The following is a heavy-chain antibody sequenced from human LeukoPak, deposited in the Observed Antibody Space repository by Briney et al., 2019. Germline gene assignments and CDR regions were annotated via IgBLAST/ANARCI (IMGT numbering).Heavy chain of an antibody. V-gene: IGHV4-34*01. CDR1: GGSFSGYY. J-gene: IGHJ4*02. Sequence: PSETLSLTCAVYGGSFSGYYWSWIRQPPGKGLEWIGEINHSGSTNYNPSLKSRVTISVDTSKNQFSLKLSSVTAADTAVYYCARHSYYYDSSGYSPWFFDYWGQGTLVTVSS. D-gene: IGHD3-22*01. CDR2: INHSGST. CDR3: ARHSYYYDSSGYSPWFFDY.